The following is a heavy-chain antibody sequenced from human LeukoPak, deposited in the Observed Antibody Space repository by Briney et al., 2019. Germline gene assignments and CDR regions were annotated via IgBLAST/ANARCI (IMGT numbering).Heavy chain of an antibody. D-gene: IGHD2-21*02. CDR3: GKGTALDP. Sequence: GGSLRLSCAASGFTFSSYAMTWVRQAPGKGLEWVSTIRGSGGGTYYTDSVKGRFTISRDNSQNTLYLQMNSLRAEDTAIYYCGKGTALDPWGQGTLVTVSP. CDR1: GFTFSSYA. CDR2: IRGSGGGT. V-gene: IGHV3-23*01. J-gene: IGHJ5*02.